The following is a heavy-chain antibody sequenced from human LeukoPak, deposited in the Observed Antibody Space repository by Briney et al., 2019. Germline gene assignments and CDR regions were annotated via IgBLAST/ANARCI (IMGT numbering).Heavy chain of an antibody. V-gene: IGHV3-21*01. J-gene: IGHJ6*03. Sequence: GGSLRLSCAASGFTFSSYSMNWVRQAPGKGLEWVSSISSSSSYIYYADSVKGRFTISRDNAKNSLYLQMNSLRAEDTAVYYCARGGNSVVSYYYYYYYMDVWGKGTTVTVSS. CDR3: ARGGNSVVSYYYYYYYMDV. CDR2: ISSSSSYI. CDR1: GFTFSSYS. D-gene: IGHD4-23*01.